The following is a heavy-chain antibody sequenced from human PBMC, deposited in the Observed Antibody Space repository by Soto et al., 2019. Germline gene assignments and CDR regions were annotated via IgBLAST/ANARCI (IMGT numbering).Heavy chain of an antibody. D-gene: IGHD2-2*01. V-gene: IGHV1-69*01. Sequence: QVQLVQSGAEVKKPGSSVKVSCKASGGTFSSYAISWVRQAPGQGLEWMGGIIPIFGTANYAQKFQGRVTITGAESTSTAYMELSSLRSEDTAVYYCARDRCRWSSTSCCDTTRDFYYYGMAVWGQGTTVTVSS. CDR2: IIPIFGTA. CDR3: ARDRCRWSSTSCCDTTRDFYYYGMAV. CDR1: GGTFSSYA. J-gene: IGHJ6*02.